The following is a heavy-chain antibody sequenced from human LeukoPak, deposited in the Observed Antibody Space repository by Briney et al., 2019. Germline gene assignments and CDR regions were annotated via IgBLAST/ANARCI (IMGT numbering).Heavy chain of an antibody. Sequence: GVSLRLSCAASGFTFSSYSMNWVRQAPGKGLEWVSSISSSSSYIYYADSVKGRFTISRDNAKNSLYLQMNSLRAEDTAVYYCARDFTLTAAGPEYFQHWGQGTLVTVSS. J-gene: IGHJ1*01. CDR3: ARDFTLTAAGPEYFQH. CDR1: GFTFSSYS. CDR2: ISSSSSYI. V-gene: IGHV3-21*01. D-gene: IGHD6-13*01.